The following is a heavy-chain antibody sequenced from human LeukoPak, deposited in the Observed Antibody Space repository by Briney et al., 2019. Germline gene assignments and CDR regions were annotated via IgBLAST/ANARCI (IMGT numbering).Heavy chain of an antibody. CDR3: ARDYFQWELRFFDY. CDR1: GFTFSSYG. Sequence: GSLRLSCAASGFTFSSYGMHWVRQAPGKGLEWIGSIYYSGSTYYNPSLKSRVTISVDTSKNQFSLKLSSVTAADTAVYYCARDYFQWELRFFDYWGQGTLVTVSS. D-gene: IGHD1-26*01. V-gene: IGHV4-39*07. CDR2: IYYSGST. J-gene: IGHJ4*02.